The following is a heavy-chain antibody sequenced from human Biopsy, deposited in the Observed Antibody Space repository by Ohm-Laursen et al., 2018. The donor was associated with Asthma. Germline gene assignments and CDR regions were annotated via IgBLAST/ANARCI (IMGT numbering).Heavy chain of an antibody. D-gene: IGHD1-1*01. Sequence: SLRLSCAASGFSFSNFAIHWVRQAPGKGLEWVGVISKDASTQDYADSVKGRLTMARGNSKNTLDLQMNSLREEDTAVYYCVRDGTDDAFDIWGQGTVVSASS. V-gene: IGHV3-30*01. CDR3: VRDGTDDAFDI. J-gene: IGHJ3*02. CDR1: GFSFSNFA. CDR2: ISKDASTQ.